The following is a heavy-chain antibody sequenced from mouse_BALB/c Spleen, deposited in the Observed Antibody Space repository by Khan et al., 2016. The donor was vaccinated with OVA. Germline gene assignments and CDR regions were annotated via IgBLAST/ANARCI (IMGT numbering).Heavy chain of an antibody. V-gene: IGHV1-52*01. CDR1: GYTFTSYW. CDR2: IDPYDSET. Sequence: VQLQQSGTELVRPGTSVKLSCKASGYTFTSYWMNWIKQRPEQGLEWIGRIDPYDSETHYNQKFKDKATLTVDKSYNTAYMQLTSLTSEDSAVYYCARNPFAYWGQGTLVTVSA. CDR3: ARNPFAY. J-gene: IGHJ3*01.